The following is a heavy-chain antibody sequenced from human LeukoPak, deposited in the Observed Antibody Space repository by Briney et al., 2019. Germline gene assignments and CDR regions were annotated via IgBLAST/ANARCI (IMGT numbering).Heavy chain of an antibody. D-gene: IGHD3-22*01. CDR3: ANDDTSGYYQA. Sequence: SVKVSCKASGGTFSSYAISWVRQAPGQGLEWMGGIIPIFGTANYAQKFQGRVTITTDESTSTAYMELSSLRSDDTAVYYCANDDTSGYYQAWGQGTLVTVSS. CDR2: IIPIFGTA. V-gene: IGHV1-69*05. J-gene: IGHJ4*02. CDR1: GGTFSSYA.